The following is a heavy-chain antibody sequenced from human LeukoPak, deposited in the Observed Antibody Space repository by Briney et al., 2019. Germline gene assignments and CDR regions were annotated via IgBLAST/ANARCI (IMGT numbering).Heavy chain of an antibody. V-gene: IGHV3-21*01. CDR3: ASSGYYYGSGSYALDY. CDR2: ISSSSSYI. CDR1: GFTFSSYS. J-gene: IGHJ4*02. Sequence: KPGGSLRLSCAASGFTFSSYSMNWVRQTPGKGLEWVSSISSSSSYIYYADSEKGRFTISRDNAKNSLYLQMNSLRAEDTAVYYCASSGYYYGSGSYALDYWGQGTLVTVSS. D-gene: IGHD3-10*01.